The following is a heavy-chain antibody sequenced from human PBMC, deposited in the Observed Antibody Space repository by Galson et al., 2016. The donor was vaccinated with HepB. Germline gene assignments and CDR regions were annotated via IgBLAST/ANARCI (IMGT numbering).Heavy chain of an antibody. CDR2: IYYSGRT. J-gene: IGHJ6*02. D-gene: IGHD6-19*01. V-gene: IGHV4-59*01. Sequence: ATLSLTCNVSGASISGYYLSWIRQPPGKGLEWIGYIYYSGRTNYNPSLQSRVTISVDTSKNQFSLKLSSVTAADTAVYYCARDDSGGWYGFHYDMDVWGQGTTVTVSS. CDR3: ARDDSGGWYGFHYDMDV. CDR1: GASISGYY.